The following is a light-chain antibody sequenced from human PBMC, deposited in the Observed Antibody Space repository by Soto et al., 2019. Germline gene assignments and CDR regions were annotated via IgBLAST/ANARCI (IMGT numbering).Light chain of an antibody. Sequence: DIQMTQSPSTLSAFVGDRGTITCRASQSISGWLAWYQQKPGKAPKLLIYKASTLESGVPSRFSGSGSGTEFTLTISSLQPDDFATYYCQQYDSYSWTFGQGTKVDIK. J-gene: IGKJ1*01. CDR3: QQYDSYSWT. CDR2: KAS. CDR1: QSISGW. V-gene: IGKV1-5*03.